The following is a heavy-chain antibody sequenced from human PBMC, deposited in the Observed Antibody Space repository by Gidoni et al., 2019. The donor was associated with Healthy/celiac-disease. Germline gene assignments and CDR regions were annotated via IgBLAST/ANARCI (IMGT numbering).Heavy chain of an antibody. Sequence: QVQLAQSGAEVTTPGASVKFSCKASGYTFTSYYMPWVRQAPGQGLEWMGIINPSGGSTSYAQKFQGRVTMTRDTSTSKVYMELSSLRSEDTAVYYCARDFVGSQATQAWGQGTLVTVSS. D-gene: IGHD3-10*01. V-gene: IGHV1-46*01. J-gene: IGHJ5*02. CDR3: ARDFVGSQATQA. CDR1: GYTFTSYY. CDR2: INPSGGST.